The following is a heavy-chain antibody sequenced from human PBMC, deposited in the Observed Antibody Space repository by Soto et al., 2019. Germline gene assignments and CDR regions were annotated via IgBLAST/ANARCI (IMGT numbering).Heavy chain of an antibody. J-gene: IGHJ6*02. Sequence: SETLSLTCTVSGGSISSSSYYWGWIRQPPGKGLEWIGSIYYSGSTYYNPSLKSRVTISVDTSKNQFSLKLSSVTAADTAVYYCARRAVAGTGVSGYYYYGMDVWGQGTTVTVSS. V-gene: IGHV4-39*01. D-gene: IGHD6-19*01. CDR3: ARRAVAGTGVSGYYYYGMDV. CDR1: GGSISSSSYY. CDR2: IYYSGST.